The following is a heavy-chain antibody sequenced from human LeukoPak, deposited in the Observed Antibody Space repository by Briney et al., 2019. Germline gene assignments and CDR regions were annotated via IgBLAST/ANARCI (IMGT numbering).Heavy chain of an antibody. CDR3: ATSQGSGYLGY. CDR2: IRKKINSYST. J-gene: IGHJ4*02. Sequence: PGGSLRLSCAASGFTFSDHYMDWVRQAPGKGLEWVGRIRKKINSYSTEYAASVKGRFTISRDDSKKSVYLQMNGLRSEDTAVYYCATSQGSGYLGYWGQGTLVTVSS. D-gene: IGHD3-22*01. V-gene: IGHV3-72*01. CDR1: GFTFSDHY.